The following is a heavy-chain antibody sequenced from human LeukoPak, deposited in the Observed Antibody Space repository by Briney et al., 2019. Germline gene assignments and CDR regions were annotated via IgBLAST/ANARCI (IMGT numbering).Heavy chain of an antibody. CDR2: INPNSGGT. CDR1: GYTFTMYY. D-gene: IGHD1-26*01. CDR3: AAAVGQYYYYYMDV. J-gene: IGHJ6*03. Sequence: ASVKVSCKASGYTFTMYYVHWVRQAPGQELEWMGWINPNSGGTNYAQKFQGRVAMTRDTSINTAYMELSRLRSDDTAVYFCAAAVGQYYYYYMDVWGKGTTVTVSS. V-gene: IGHV1-2*02.